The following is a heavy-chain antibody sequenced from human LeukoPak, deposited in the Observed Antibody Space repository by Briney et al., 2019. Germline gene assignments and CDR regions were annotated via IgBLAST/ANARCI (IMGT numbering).Heavy chain of an antibody. V-gene: IGHV4-39*07. CDR3: ARGLDDYVWGSYRYRIQPGKPLDY. CDR2: IYYSGST. D-gene: IGHD3-16*02. CDR1: GGSISSSSYY. Sequence: SETLSLTRTVSGGSISSSSYYWGWIRQPPGKGLEWIGSIYYSGSTNYNPSLKSRVTISVDTSKNQFSLKLSSVTAADTAVYYCARGLDDYVWGSYRYRIQPGKPLDYWGQGTLVTVSS. J-gene: IGHJ4*02.